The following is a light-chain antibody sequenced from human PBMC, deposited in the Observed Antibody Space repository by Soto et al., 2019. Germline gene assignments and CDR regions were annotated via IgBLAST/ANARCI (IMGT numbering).Light chain of an antibody. CDR3: MQAKHYAYT. V-gene: IGKV2-24*01. J-gene: IGKJ2*01. CDR1: QSLLHSNGNTY. CDR2: KIS. Sequence: DIVLTQTPLSSPVTLGQPASISCRSSQSLLHSNGNTYLSWLQQRPGQPPRLLIAKISNRQSGVPDRCSGRGAGTDYTLKTSSVEAEDVPIYYCMQAKHYAYTFGQGTKLEIK.